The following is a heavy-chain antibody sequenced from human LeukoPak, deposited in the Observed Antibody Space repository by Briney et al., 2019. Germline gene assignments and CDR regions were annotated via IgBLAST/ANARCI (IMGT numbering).Heavy chain of an antibody. J-gene: IGHJ4*02. CDR3: AREPRPYDSSGWYYFDY. CDR1: GGSISSSSYY. CDR2: VYYSGST. D-gene: IGHD6-19*01. Sequence: SETLSVTCTVSGGSISSSSYYWGWLRQPPGRGLEGVGCVYYSGSTYYNPSLKSRVTISVDTSKNQFSLKLSSVTAADTAVYYCAREPRPYDSSGWYYFDYWGQGTLVTVSS. V-gene: IGHV4-39*07.